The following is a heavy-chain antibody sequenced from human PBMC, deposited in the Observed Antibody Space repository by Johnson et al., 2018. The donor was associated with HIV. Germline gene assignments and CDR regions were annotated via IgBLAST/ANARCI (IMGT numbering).Heavy chain of an antibody. Sequence: QVQLVESGGGVVQPGGSLRLSCAASGFTISPYGMHWVRQAPGKGLEWVAFIWYDRSKEYYADSVKGRFTISRDKSKNTLYLKMNSLRAEDTAVYYCARGPPPGDCSGGRCYSGAFDIWGRGTMVTVSS. CDR2: IWYDRSKE. CDR1: GFTISPYG. CDR3: ARGPPPGDCSGGRCYSGAFDI. J-gene: IGHJ3*02. V-gene: IGHV3-33*01. D-gene: IGHD2-15*01.